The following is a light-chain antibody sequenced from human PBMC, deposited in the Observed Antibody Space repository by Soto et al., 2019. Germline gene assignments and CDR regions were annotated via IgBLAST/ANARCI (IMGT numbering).Light chain of an antibody. J-gene: IGLJ2*01. CDR2: DVS. CDR1: SSDVGLYHY. CDR3: AAWDDSLNGVV. V-gene: IGLV2-11*01. Sequence: QSSLTQPRSVSGSPGQSVTISCTGTSSDVGLYHYVSWYQQHPGKAPKLIIYDVSKRPSGVPDRFSGSKSGTSASLAISGLQSEDEADYYCAAWDDSLNGVVFGGGTKLTVL.